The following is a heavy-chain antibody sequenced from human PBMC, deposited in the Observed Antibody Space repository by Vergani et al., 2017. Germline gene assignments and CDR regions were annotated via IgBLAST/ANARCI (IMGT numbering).Heavy chain of an antibody. CDR3: ARDRRGATNNYYYMDV. D-gene: IGHD1-26*01. CDR1: GGSISSGGYY. CDR2: IYTSGST. V-gene: IGHV4-31*03. Sequence: QVQLQESGPGLVKPSQTLSLTCTVSGGSISSGGYYWSWIRQHPGKGLEWIGYIYTSGSTNYNPSLKSRVTMSVDTSKNQFSLKLSSVTAADTAVYYCARDRRGATNNYYYMDVWGKGTTVTVSS. J-gene: IGHJ6*03.